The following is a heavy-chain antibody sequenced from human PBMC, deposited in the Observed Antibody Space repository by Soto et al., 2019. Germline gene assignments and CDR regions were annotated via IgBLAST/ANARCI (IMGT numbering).Heavy chain of an antibody. CDR2: IYYTGAGGT. CDR3: VVGQYLAWSPY. D-gene: IGHD2-15*01. Sequence: SETLSLTCTVSGGSISRSNYCWIRQPPGKGLEWIGCIYYTGAGGTYYNPSLKSRVIISVDTSKNQFSLKLSSVTAADTAVYYCVVGQYLAWSPYWGQGTLVTVSS. CDR1: GGSISRSNY. J-gene: IGHJ4*02. V-gene: IGHV4-39*01.